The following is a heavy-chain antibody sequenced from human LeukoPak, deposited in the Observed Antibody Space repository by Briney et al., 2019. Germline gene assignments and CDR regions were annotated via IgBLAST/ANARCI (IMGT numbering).Heavy chain of an antibody. V-gene: IGHV3-74*01. CDR3: SRSFGGQSDY. CDR2: INTDGSYT. J-gene: IGHJ4*02. D-gene: IGHD2-15*01. Sequence: GGSLRLSCAPSGFTFSSYCMHWVRQAPGKGLVWVSRINTDGSYTSYADSVKGRFTISRDNAKNTLYLQMNSLRADDTAVYYCSRSFGGQSDYWGQGTLVTVSS. CDR1: GFTFSSYC.